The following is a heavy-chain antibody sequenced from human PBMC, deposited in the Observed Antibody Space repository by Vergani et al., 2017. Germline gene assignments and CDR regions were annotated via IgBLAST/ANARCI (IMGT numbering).Heavy chain of an antibody. D-gene: IGHD3-16*01. V-gene: IGHV3-30*18. CDR1: GFTFSSYG. CDR3: ANDAAGGGGFDY. Sequence: QVQLVESGGGVVQPGRSLRLSCAASGFTFSSYGMHWVRQAPGKGLEWVAVISYDGSNKYYADSVKGRFTISRDNSKNTRYLQMNSLRAEDTAVYYCANDAAGGGGFDYWGQGTLVTVSS. CDR2: ISYDGSNK. J-gene: IGHJ4*02.